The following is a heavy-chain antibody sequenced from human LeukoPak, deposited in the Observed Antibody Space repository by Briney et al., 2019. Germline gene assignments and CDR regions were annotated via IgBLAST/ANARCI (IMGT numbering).Heavy chain of an antibody. D-gene: IGHD3-16*01. J-gene: IGHJ4*02. CDR3: ARTSGGDYAPLDY. CDR2: IDWDDDK. V-gene: IGHV2-70*11. Sequence: SGPVLVKPTQTLTLTCTFSGFSLNTSGVCVTWIRQPPGKPLEWLARIDWDDDKYYRTSLKTRLTISKDTSRNQVVLKMTNMDPVDTATYYCARTSGGDYAPLDYWGQGTLVTVSS. CDR1: GFSLNTSGVC.